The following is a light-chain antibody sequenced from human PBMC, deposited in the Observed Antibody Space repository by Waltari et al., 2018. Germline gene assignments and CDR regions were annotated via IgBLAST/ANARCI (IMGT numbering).Light chain of an antibody. J-gene: IGKJ1*01. Sequence: ASHSVSSSYLAWYQQQTCQAPRLLIYGASSRATGIPDRVSGSGSGTDFTLTISRLEPEDFAVYYCQQYCSSPQTFGQGTKVEIK. CDR3: QQYCSSPQT. CDR1: HSVSSSY. CDR2: GAS. V-gene: IGKV3-20*01.